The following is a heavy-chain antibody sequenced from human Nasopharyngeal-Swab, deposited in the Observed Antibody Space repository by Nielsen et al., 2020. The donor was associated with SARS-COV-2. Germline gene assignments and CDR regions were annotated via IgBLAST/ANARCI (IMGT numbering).Heavy chain of an antibody. D-gene: IGHD3-10*01. CDR3: ARGGFTYCYGSGSFDY. CDR2: INHSGST. J-gene: IGHJ4*02. Sequence: GSLRLSCAVYGGSFSGYYWSWIRQPPGKGLEWIGEINHSGSTNYNPSLKSRVTISVDTSKNQFSLKLSSVTAADTAVYYCARGGFTYCYGSGSFDYWGQGTLVTVSS. V-gene: IGHV4-34*01. CDR1: GGSFSGYY.